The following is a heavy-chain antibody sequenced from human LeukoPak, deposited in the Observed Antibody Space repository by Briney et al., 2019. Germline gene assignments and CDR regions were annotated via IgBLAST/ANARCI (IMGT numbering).Heavy chain of an antibody. D-gene: IGHD3-10*01. CDR3: ARHRGSGSPYFDY. CDR1: GGSISSYY. Sequence: SETLSLTCTVSGGSISSYYWSWIRQPPGKGLEWIGYIYYSGSTKYNPSLKSRVTMTVDTSKNQFSLKLSSVTAADTAVYYCARHRGSGSPYFDYWGQGTLVTVS. V-gene: IGHV4-59*08. CDR2: IYYSGST. J-gene: IGHJ4*02.